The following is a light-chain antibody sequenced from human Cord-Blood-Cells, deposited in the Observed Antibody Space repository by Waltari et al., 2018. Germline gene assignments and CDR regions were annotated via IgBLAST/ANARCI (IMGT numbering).Light chain of an antibody. CDR2: KDS. CDR3: QSADSSGTSVV. V-gene: IGLV3-25*02. CDR1: ALPKQY. J-gene: IGLJ2*01. Sequence: SYELTQPPSVSVSPGQTARITCSGDALPKQYAYWYQQKPGQAPVLVIYKDSERPTGMPGRCSGSSSGTTVTLTISGGQAEDEADYYFQSADSSGTSVVFGGGTKLTVL.